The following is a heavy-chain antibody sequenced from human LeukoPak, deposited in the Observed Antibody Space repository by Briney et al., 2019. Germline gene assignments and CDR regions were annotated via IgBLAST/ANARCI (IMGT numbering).Heavy chain of an antibody. V-gene: IGHV3-7*03. Sequence: AGGSLRLSCAASGFTFSSYWMSWVRQAPGKGLEWVANIKQGGSEKYYVDSVKGRFTISRDNAKNSLYLQMNSLRAEDTAVYYCARGIAAAGRNWFDPWGQGTLVTVSS. CDR1: GFTFSSYW. J-gene: IGHJ5*02. CDR2: IKQGGSEK. D-gene: IGHD6-13*01. CDR3: ARGIAAAGRNWFDP.